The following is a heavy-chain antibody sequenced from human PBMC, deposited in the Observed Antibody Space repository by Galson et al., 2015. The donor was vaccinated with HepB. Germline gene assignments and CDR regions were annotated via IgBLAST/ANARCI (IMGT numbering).Heavy chain of an antibody. D-gene: IGHD3-3*01. CDR1: GFTVSSNY. Sequence: SLRLSCAASGFTVSSNYMSWVRQAPGKGLEWVSVIYSGGSTYYADSVKGRFTISRDNSKNTLYLQMNSLRAEDTAVYYCARGLEYYDFWSGYPNYYMDVWGKGTTVTVSS. CDR3: ARGLEYYDFWSGYPNYYMDV. J-gene: IGHJ6*03. CDR2: IYSGGST. V-gene: IGHV3-66*01.